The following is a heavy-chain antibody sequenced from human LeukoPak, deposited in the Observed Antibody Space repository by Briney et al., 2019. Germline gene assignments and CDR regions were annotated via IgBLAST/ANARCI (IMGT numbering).Heavy chain of an antibody. Sequence: GGSLRLSCAASGFTVSSYAMSWVRQAPGKGLEWISAISGSGGSKYYADSVKGRFTISRDTSTNTLYLQLNSLRVDDTAVYYCAKDWKWELRPFFDYWGQGTLVTVSS. CDR3: AKDWKWELRPFFDY. V-gene: IGHV3-23*01. J-gene: IGHJ4*02. CDR2: ISGSGGSK. D-gene: IGHD1-26*01. CDR1: GFTVSSYA.